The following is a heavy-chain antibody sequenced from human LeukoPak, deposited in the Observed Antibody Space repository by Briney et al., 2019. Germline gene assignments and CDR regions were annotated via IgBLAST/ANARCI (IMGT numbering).Heavy chain of an antibody. D-gene: IGHD1-26*01. Sequence: GGSLRLSCAASGFTFSTYAMSWVRQAPGKGLEWVSAIGGSGGSTYYADSVKGRFTISRDNSKNTLYLQMNSLRAEDTAVYYCAKDHSVGAPLDGMDVWGQGTTVTVSS. CDR3: AKDHSVGAPLDGMDV. J-gene: IGHJ6*02. CDR1: GFTFSTYA. V-gene: IGHV3-23*01. CDR2: IGGSGGST.